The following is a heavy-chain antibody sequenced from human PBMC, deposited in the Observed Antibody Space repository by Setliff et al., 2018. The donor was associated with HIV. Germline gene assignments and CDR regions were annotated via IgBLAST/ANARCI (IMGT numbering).Heavy chain of an antibody. V-gene: IGHV4-59*08. J-gene: IGHJ2*01. D-gene: IGHD3-22*01. CDR3: ARHQGKYYDSSGYSGWFFDL. CDR2: IYYSGST. CDR1: GGSISSYY. Sequence: SETLSLTCTVSGGSISSYYWSWIRQPPGKGLEWIGYIYYSGSTKYNPSLKSRVTISVDTSRNQFSLKLNSVTAADTAVYYCARHQGKYYDSSGYSGWFFDLWGRGTLVTVSS.